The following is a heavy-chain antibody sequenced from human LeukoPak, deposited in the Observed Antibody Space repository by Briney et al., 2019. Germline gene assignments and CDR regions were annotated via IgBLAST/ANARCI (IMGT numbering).Heavy chain of an antibody. V-gene: IGHV1-8*01. CDR3: ATTQRDYDSSGYNWFDP. J-gene: IGHJ5*02. CDR1: GYTFTSYD. D-gene: IGHD3-22*01. CDR2: MNPNSGNT. Sequence: ASVKVSCKASGYTFTSYDINWVRQATGQGLEWMGWMNPNSGNTGYAQKFQGRVTMTRNTSISTAYMELSSLRSEDTAVYYCATTQRDYDSSGYNWFDPWGQGTLVTVSS.